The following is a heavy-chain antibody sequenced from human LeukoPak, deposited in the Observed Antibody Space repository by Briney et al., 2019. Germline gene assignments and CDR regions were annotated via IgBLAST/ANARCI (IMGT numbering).Heavy chain of an antibody. J-gene: IGHJ4*02. CDR2: ISSSGSAI. CDR3: ASRPSGYGASGY. D-gene: IGHD5-12*01. CDR1: GFTFSSYE. Sequence: GGSLRLSCAASGFTFSSYEMNWVRQAPGKGLEWVSYISSSGSAIYYADTVKGRFTISRDNSKNSLYLQMNSLRAEDTAVYYCASRPSGYGASGYWGQGTLVTVSS. V-gene: IGHV3-48*03.